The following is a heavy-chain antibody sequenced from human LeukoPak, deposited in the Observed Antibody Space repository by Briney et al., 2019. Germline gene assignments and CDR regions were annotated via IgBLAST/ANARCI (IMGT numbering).Heavy chain of an antibody. CDR1: GFTFSSYA. CDR3: AKDRSAVAAPFDY. CDR2: ISGSGGST. V-gene: IGHV3-23*01. J-gene: IGHJ4*02. D-gene: IGHD6-19*01. Sequence: PGGSLRLSCAASGFTFSSYAMSWVRQAPGKGLEWGSAISGSGGSTNHTASLKVRLTTSSDNSKNTLYLQMTSLRAEDTAVYYCAKDRSAVAAPFDYWGQGTLVTVSS.